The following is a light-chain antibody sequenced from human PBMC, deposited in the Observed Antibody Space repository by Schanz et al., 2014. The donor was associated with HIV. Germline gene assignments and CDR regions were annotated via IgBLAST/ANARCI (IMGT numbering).Light chain of an antibody. Sequence: EIVMTQSPGTLSVSPGERATLSCRASQTVSNNLAWYQQKPGQAPRLLIFGASTRATGIPARFSGSGSGTEFTLTISSLQSEDFAVYYCQQYNNWPPITFGQGTRLEIK. CDR3: QQYNNWPPIT. CDR1: QTVSNN. V-gene: IGKV3-15*01. CDR2: GAS. J-gene: IGKJ5*01.